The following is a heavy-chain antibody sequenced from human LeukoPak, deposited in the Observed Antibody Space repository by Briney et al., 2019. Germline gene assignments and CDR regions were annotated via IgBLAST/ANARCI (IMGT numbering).Heavy chain of an antibody. CDR3: AREEYYDSSAPTNFDY. CDR1: GYTFTNYA. D-gene: IGHD3-22*01. J-gene: IGHJ4*02. CDR2: INTNTGNP. Sequence: GASVKVSCKASGYTFTNYAMNWVRQAPGQGLEWMGWINTNTGNPTYAQGFTGRFVFSLDTSVTTAYLQISSLKAVDTAVYYCAREEYYDSSAPTNFDYWGQGTLVTVSS. V-gene: IGHV7-4-1*02.